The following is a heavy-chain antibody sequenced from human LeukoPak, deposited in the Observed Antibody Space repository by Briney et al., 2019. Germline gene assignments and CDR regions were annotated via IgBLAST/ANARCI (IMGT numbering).Heavy chain of an antibody. CDR2: VRSKADNYAT. Sequence: GGSLRLSCLASGFTFSGSAIHWVRQASGKGLEWVGRVRSKADNYATAYAASVKGRFTISRDDSKNMAYLQLNSLKIEDTAVYYCTRREQRLVNFDFWGQGTLVTVSS. V-gene: IGHV3-73*01. CDR3: TRREQRLVNFDF. CDR1: GFTFSGSA. D-gene: IGHD6-25*01. J-gene: IGHJ4*02.